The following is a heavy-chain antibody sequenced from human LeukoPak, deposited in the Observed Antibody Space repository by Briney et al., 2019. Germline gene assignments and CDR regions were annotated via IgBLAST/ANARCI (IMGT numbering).Heavy chain of an antibody. Sequence: GGSLRLSCAASGFTFSSYSMNWVRQAPGKGLEWVSSISSSSSYIYYADSVKGRFTISRDNAKNSLYLQMNSLRAEYTAVYYCAREMATRAFDIWGQGTMVTVSS. CDR1: GFTFSSYS. CDR2: ISSSSSYI. CDR3: AREMATRAFDI. J-gene: IGHJ3*02. V-gene: IGHV3-21*01. D-gene: IGHD5-24*01.